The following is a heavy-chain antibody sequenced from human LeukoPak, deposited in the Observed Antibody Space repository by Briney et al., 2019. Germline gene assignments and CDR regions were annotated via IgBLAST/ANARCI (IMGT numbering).Heavy chain of an antibody. CDR1: GFTVSSNY. Sequence: PGGSLRLSCAASGFTVSSNYMGWVRQAPGKGLEWVSAISGSGGSTYYADSVKGRFTIPRDNSKNTLYLQMNSLRDEDTTVYYCGKDGNMDRVGWVWGKGTTVTASS. CDR2: ISGSGGST. J-gene: IGHJ6*04. V-gene: IGHV3-23*01. CDR3: GKDGNMDRVGWV. D-gene: IGHD5-12*01.